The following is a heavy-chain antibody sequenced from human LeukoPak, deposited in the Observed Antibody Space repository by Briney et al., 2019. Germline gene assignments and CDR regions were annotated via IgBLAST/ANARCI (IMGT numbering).Heavy chain of an antibody. Sequence: GGSLRLSCAASGFTFSSYAMSWVRQAPGKGLEWVSAISGSGGSTYYADSVKGRFTISRDNSKNTLYLQMNSLRAEDTAVYYCAKGITIAAAGFLSFDIWGQGTMVTVSS. CDR3: AKGITIAAAGFLSFDI. V-gene: IGHV3-23*01. J-gene: IGHJ3*02. CDR2: ISGSGGST. D-gene: IGHD6-13*01. CDR1: GFTFSSYA.